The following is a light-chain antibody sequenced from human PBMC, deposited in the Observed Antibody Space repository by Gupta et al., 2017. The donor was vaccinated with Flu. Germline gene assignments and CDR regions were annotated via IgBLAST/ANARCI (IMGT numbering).Light chain of an antibody. CDR3: ESQDTSVTFVV. CDR2: KET. J-gene: IGLJ2*01. CDR1: ALPNQY. Sequence: SYELTQPPSVSVSQGQTARITCSGDALPNQYVFWYQQKSGQAPVFVIYKETERPSGIPERFSGSSSGKTVTLTISGVQAEDEADYYCESQDTSVTFVVFGGGTKLTVL. V-gene: IGLV3-25*03.